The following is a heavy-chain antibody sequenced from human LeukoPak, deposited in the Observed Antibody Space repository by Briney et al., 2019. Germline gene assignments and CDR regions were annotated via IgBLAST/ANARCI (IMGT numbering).Heavy chain of an antibody. CDR3: AKEEVISGNHGVYFDY. J-gene: IGHJ4*02. Sequence: PGGSMRLSCAASGFTFRRCGRHCVRRAREKGGEGVAFIRYDGNRNYYADSVKGRFTISRDNSRSTLYLQMNSLGAEDTAVYYCAKEEVISGNHGVYFDYWGQGTLVTVSS. CDR1: GFTFRRCG. D-gene: IGHD3-22*01. V-gene: IGHV3-30*02. CDR2: IRYDGNRN.